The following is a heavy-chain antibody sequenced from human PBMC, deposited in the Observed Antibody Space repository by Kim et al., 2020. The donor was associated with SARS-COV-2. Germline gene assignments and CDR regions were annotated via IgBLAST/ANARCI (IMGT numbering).Heavy chain of an antibody. J-gene: IGHJ3*01. CDR2: TT. CDR3: TTFNRQNAFDV. Sequence: TTQFAAIVEGRFTISRDDSKNMLYLQINSLKTEDTAVYYCTTFNRQNAFDVWGRGTMVIVSS. V-gene: IGHV3-15*01.